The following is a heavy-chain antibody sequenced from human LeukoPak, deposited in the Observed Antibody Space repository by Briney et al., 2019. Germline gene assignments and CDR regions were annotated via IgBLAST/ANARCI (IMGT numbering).Heavy chain of an antibody. CDR3: ARVRGYSSSWFDH. Sequence: SETLSLTCSVSGGSISSYYWSWIRQPPGKQLEWIGYYYHSGSINYNPSLSSRATISIDTSKNQFSLRLTSVTAADTAVYFCARVRGYSSSWFDHWGQGTLVTVSS. CDR1: GGSISSYY. V-gene: IGHV4-59*01. CDR2: YYHSGSI. D-gene: IGHD6-13*01. J-gene: IGHJ5*02.